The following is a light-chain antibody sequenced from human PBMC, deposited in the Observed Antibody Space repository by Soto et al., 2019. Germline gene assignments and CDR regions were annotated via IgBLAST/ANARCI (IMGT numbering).Light chain of an antibody. J-gene: IGKJ1*01. Sequence: EIVLTQSPGTLSLSPGERATLSCRASQSVSSSYLAWYQQKPGQAPRLLIYGASSRATGIPDRFSGSGSGTHFTLTISRPEPEDFSVYYCQQYGSSPWTFGQGTKVEIK. CDR3: QQYGSSPWT. V-gene: IGKV3-20*01. CDR2: GAS. CDR1: QSVSSSY.